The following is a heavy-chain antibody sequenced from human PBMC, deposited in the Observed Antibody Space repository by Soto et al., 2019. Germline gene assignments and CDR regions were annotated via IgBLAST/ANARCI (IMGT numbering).Heavy chain of an antibody. V-gene: IGHV1-8*01. Sequence: ASVKVSCKASGYTFTSYDINWVRRAPGQGLEWVGWTNPTSEYTTHAQKFQGRVTLTTEISTATAYMELSSLTSEDTAVYFCARQVNPGYSSDWGPGTQVTVSS. CDR2: TNPTSEYT. CDR1: GYTFTSYD. D-gene: IGHD2-15*01. CDR3: ARQVNPGYSSD. J-gene: IGHJ4*02.